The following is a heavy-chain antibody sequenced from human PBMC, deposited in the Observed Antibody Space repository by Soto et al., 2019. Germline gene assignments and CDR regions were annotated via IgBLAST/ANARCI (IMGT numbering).Heavy chain of an antibody. CDR1: GDSVSSGNYY. V-gene: IGHV4-61*01. D-gene: IGHD3-16*01. CDR3: GRVPVDTYMIYWSDP. J-gene: IGHJ5*02. CDR2: IYFTGNT. Sequence: SETLSLTCTVSGDSVSSGNYYWSWIRQPPGKGLEWIGSIYFTGNTNYNPSLKSRLTMSIDTSRNLFSLRLGSVTAADTAVYYCGRVPVDTYMIYWSDPWGQGTLVTVPQ.